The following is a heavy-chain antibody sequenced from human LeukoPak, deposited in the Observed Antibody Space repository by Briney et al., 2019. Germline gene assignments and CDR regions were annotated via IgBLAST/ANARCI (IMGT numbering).Heavy chain of an antibody. J-gene: IGHJ4*01. CDR2: IKYDGSKI. CDR3: LSERDSLVY. Sequence: GGSLSLTFSGSGFRLRDSWIGWVRQAPGKGLEWVADIKYDGSKIYYVDSVKGRFTISRDNAKSSLFLQMNNLRAEDSGVYFCLSERDSLVYWG. CDR1: GFRLRDSW. D-gene: IGHD2-21*02. V-gene: IGHV3-7*01.